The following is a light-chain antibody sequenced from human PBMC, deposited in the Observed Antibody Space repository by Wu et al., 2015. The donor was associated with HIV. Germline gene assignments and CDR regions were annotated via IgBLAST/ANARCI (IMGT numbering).Light chain of an antibody. V-gene: IGKV3-20*01. Sequence: EVVLTQSPGTLSLSPGDRATVSCRASQVVYNKYLAWYQQKLGQAPRLLIFGASTRATGIPDRFSGSGSGTNFTLTITSLEPEDFAVYYCQQYSTSLFSFGPGTRVDIK. J-gene: IGKJ3*01. CDR3: QQYSTSLFS. CDR1: QVVYNKY. CDR2: GAS.